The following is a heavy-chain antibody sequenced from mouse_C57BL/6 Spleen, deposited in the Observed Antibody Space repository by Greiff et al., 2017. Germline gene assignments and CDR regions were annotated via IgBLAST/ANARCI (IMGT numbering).Heavy chain of an antibody. CDR2: ISSGSSTI. J-gene: IGHJ3*01. CDR1: GFTFSDYG. V-gene: IGHV5-17*01. CDR3: ARGYYDYGGFAY. Sequence: EVQVVESGGGLVKPGGSLKLSCAASGFTFSDYGMHWVRQAPEKGLEWVAYISSGSSTIYYADTVQGRFTISRDNAKNTLFLQVTSLRSEDTAMYYCARGYYDYGGFAYWGQGTLVTVSA. D-gene: IGHD2-4*01.